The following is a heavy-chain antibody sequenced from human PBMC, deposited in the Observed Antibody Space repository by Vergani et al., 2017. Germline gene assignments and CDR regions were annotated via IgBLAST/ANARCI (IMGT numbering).Heavy chain of an antibody. D-gene: IGHD2-2*01. CDR2: IRSKAYGGTT. J-gene: IGHJ4*02. CDR1: GFTFGDYA. Sequence: EVQLVESGGGLVQPGRSLRLSCTASGFTFGDYAMSWFRQAPGKGLEWVGFIRSKAYGGTTEYAASVKGRFTISRDDSKSIAYLQMNSLKTEDTAVYYCTTDGIVVVPAAIWGQGTLVTVSS. V-gene: IGHV3-49*03. CDR3: TTDGIVVVPAAI.